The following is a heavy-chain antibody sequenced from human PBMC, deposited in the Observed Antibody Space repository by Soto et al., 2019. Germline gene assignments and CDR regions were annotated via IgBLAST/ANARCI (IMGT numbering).Heavy chain of an antibody. V-gene: IGHV3-11*06. Sequence: PGGSLRHSVASSVFAYIDDYRICISQAPGKGLEWVSYIISSSSYTNYADSVKGGFTISRDNAKNSLYLQMNSLRAEDTAVYYCARSGGYDILNGYYYYYGMDVWGQWTTVTVSS. J-gene: IGHJ6*02. CDR1: VFAYIDDY. D-gene: IGHD3-9*01. CDR3: ARSGGYDILNGYYYYYGMDV. CDR2: IISSSSYT.